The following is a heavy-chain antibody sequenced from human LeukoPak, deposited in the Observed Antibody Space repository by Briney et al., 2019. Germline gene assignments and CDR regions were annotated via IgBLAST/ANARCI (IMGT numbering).Heavy chain of an antibody. CDR3: AKDSAYDSSGYSGDYFDY. V-gene: IGHV3-23*01. Sequence: PGGSLRLSCAASGFTFSSYAMSWVRQAPGKGLEWVSAISGSGGSTYYADSVKGRFTISRDNSKNTLYLQMNSLSAEDTAVYYCAKDSAYDSSGYSGDYFDYWGQGTLVTVSS. CDR1: GFTFSSYA. J-gene: IGHJ4*02. CDR2: ISGSGGST. D-gene: IGHD3-22*01.